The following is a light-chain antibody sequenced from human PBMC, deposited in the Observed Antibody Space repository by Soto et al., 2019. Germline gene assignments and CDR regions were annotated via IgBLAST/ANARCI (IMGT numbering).Light chain of an antibody. CDR1: ESIRTY. CDR3: QQRSNWPIT. CDR2: DVS. Sequence: EIVLTQSPATLSLSPGERATLSCRASESIRTYLAWYQQKPGQAPRLLIYDVSTRATGIPARFSGSGSGTDFTLTIGSLEPEDFALYYCQQRSNWPITFGQGTRLEIK. J-gene: IGKJ5*01. V-gene: IGKV3-11*01.